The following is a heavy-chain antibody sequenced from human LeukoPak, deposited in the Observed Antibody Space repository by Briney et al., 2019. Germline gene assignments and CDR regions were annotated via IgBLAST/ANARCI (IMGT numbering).Heavy chain of an antibody. D-gene: IGHD3-10*01. CDR1: GFTFSSYS. Sequence: PGGSLRLSCAASGFTFSSYSMNWVRQAPGKGLEWVSYISSSSSTIYYADSVKGRFTISRDNAKNSLYLQMNSLRAEDTAVYYCASFSSTYYYGSGSSPGYWGQGTLVTVSS. CDR3: ASFSSTYYYGSGSSPGY. CDR2: ISSSSSTI. J-gene: IGHJ4*02. V-gene: IGHV3-48*01.